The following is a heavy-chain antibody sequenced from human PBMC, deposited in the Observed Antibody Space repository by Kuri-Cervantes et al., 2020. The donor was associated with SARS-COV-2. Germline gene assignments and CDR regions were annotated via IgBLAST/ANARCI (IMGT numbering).Heavy chain of an antibody. Sequence: SETLSLTCTVSGGSISSSSYYWGWIRQPPGKGLEWIGSIYYSGSTYYNPSLKSRVTISVDTSKNQFSLKLSSVTAADTAVYYCARQSVVASDDWGQGTLVTVPS. CDR2: IYYSGST. V-gene: IGHV4-39*01. D-gene: IGHD2-15*01. CDR3: ARQSVVASDD. CDR1: GGSISSSSYY. J-gene: IGHJ4*02.